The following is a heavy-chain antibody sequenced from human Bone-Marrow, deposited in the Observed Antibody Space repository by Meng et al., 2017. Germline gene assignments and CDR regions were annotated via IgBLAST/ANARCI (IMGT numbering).Heavy chain of an antibody. CDR2: IYYSGST. CDR1: GGSISSYY. CDR3: ARGKWELLGIDY. Sequence: SETLSLTCTVSGGSISSYYWSWIRQPPGKGLEWIGYIYYSGSTNYNPSLKSRVTISVDTSKNQFSLKLSSVTAADTAVYYCARGKWELLGIDYWGQGTLVTVSS. D-gene: IGHD1-26*01. V-gene: IGHV4-59*12. J-gene: IGHJ4*02.